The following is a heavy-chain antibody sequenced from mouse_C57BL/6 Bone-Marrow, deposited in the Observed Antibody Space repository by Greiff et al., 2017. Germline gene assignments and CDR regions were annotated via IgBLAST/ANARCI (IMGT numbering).Heavy chain of an antibody. CDR1: GYTFTSSW. J-gene: IGHJ3*01. Sequence: QVQLQQPGAELVMPGASVKLSCKASGYTFTSSWMHWVKQRPGQGLEWIGEIDPSDSYTNYNQKFKGKSTLTVGKSSSTAYMQLSSLTSEDSAVYYCARSSWFAYWGQGTLVTVSA. CDR3: ARSSWFAY. CDR2: IDPSDSYT. V-gene: IGHV1-69*01.